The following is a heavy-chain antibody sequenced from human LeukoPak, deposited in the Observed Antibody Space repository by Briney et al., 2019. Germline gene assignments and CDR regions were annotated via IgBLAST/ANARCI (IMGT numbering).Heavy chain of an antibody. CDR1: GGSISSSSYY. V-gene: IGHV4-39*07. D-gene: IGHD2/OR15-2a*01. CDR3: AKYLVFVGWMDV. J-gene: IGHJ6*04. CDR2: IYYSGST. Sequence: PSETLSLTCTVSGGSISSSSYYWGWIRQPPGKGLEWIGSIYYSGSTYYNPSLKSQVTISVDTSKNQFSLKLSSVTAEDTAVYYCAKYLVFVGWMDVWGKGTTVTVSS.